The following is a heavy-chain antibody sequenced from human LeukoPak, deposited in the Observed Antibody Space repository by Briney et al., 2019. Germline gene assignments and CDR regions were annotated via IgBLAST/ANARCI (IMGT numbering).Heavy chain of an antibody. D-gene: IGHD3-16*01. CDR2: IDTAGDP. CDR1: GFTFSSYD. Sequence: GGSLRLSCAASGFTFSSYDMHWVRQPTGKGLEWVSAIDTAGDPSYPGSVKGRFTISRENAKNSLYLQMNSLRAGDTAVYYCARGLGPRAFDLWGQGTMVTVSS. V-gene: IGHV3-13*05. J-gene: IGHJ3*01. CDR3: ARGLGPRAFDL.